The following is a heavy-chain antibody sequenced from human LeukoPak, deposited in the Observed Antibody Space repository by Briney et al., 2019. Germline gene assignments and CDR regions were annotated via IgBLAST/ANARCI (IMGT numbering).Heavy chain of an antibody. D-gene: IGHD3-10*01. Sequence: GGSLRLSCTVSGFTVRSNSMSLVRQAPGKGLEWVSFIYSGSTHYSDSVKGRFTISRDNSKNTLYLQMNCLRAEDTAVYYCASKGAFITMVRGVVYWGQGTLVTVSS. J-gene: IGHJ4*02. V-gene: IGHV3-53*01. CDR1: GFTVRSNS. CDR3: ASKGAFITMVRGVVY. CDR2: IYSGST.